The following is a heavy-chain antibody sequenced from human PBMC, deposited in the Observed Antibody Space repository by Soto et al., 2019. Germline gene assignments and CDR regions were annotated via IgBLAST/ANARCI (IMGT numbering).Heavy chain of an antibody. CDR3: AKSGFLEWLSLDV. Sequence: RWSLRLSCAASGFTFSSYAMSWFRQAPGKGLEWVSAISGSGGSTYYADSVKGRFTISRDNSKNTLYLQMNSLRAEDTAVYYCAKSGFLEWLSLDVWGQGTTVTVSS. V-gene: IGHV3-23*01. D-gene: IGHD3-3*01. J-gene: IGHJ6*02. CDR1: GFTFSSYA. CDR2: ISGSGGST.